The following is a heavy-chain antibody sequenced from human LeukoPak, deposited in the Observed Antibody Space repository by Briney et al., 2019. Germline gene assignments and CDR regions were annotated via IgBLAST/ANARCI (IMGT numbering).Heavy chain of an antibody. CDR3: ARGRLVRGATYDY. CDR2: INHSGST. D-gene: IGHD3-10*01. CDR1: GVSFSGYY. Sequence: SETLSLTCAVYGVSFSGYYLSWIRQPPGKGLEWIGEINHSGSTNYNPSLKSRVTISVDTSKNQFSLKLSSVTAADTAVYYCARGRLVRGATYDYWGQGTLVTVSS. J-gene: IGHJ4*02. V-gene: IGHV4-34*01.